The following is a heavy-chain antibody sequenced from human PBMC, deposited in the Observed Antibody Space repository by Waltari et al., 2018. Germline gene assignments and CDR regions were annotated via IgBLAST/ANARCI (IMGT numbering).Heavy chain of an antibody. CDR1: GFTFSSYG. J-gene: IGHJ6*02. CDR2: IWYDESNK. Sequence: QVQLVESGGGVVQPGRSLRLSCAASGFTFSSYGMHWVRQAPGKGLGWVAVIWYDESNKDYSDAGKGRLTISRDNSKNTLYLQMNSLRAEDTAVYYCAREKVGARVYYYYGMDVWGQGTTVTVSS. D-gene: IGHD2-2*01. V-gene: IGHV3-33*01. CDR3: AREKVGARVYYYYGMDV.